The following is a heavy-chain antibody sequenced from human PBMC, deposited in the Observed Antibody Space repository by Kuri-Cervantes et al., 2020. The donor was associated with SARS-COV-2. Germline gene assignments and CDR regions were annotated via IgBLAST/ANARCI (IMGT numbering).Heavy chain of an antibody. CDR2: ISSSGSTI. CDR1: GFTFSDYY. CDR3: ARDRRVGWADY. J-gene: IGHJ4*02. D-gene: IGHD1-26*01. Sequence: LSLTCAASGFTFSDYYMSWIRQAPGKGLEWGSYISSSGSTIYYADSVKGRFTISRDNAKNSLYLQMNSLRAEDTAVYYCARDRRVGWADYWGQGTLVTVSS. V-gene: IGHV3-11*04.